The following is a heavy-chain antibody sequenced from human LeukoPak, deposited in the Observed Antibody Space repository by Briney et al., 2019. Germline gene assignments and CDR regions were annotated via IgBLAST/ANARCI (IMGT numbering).Heavy chain of an antibody. CDR2: ISWNSNTL. J-gene: IGHJ4*02. CDR1: GFTFDDYA. CDR3: ARSESRAVAGTCFDY. D-gene: IGHD6-19*01. V-gene: IGHV3-9*01. Sequence: PGGSLRLSCAASGFTFDDYAMHWVRQAPGKGLEWVSGISWNSNTLDYADSVKGRFTISRDNSKNTLYLQMNSLRAEDTAVYYCARSESRAVAGTCFDYWGQGTLVTVSS.